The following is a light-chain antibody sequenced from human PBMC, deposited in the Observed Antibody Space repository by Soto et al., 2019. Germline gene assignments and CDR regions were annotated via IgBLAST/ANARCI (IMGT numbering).Light chain of an antibody. V-gene: IGKV3-15*01. J-gene: IGKJ4*01. CDR3: QQYNKSPLT. CDR1: QSVSNN. CDR2: HAS. Sequence: EIVMTQSPATLSVSPGERATLSCRASQSVSNNLAWYQQKPGQAPRLLIYHASTRATGIPARFSGSGSGTEFTLTSSRLQSEDFAVYYCQQYNKSPLTFGGGTKVELK.